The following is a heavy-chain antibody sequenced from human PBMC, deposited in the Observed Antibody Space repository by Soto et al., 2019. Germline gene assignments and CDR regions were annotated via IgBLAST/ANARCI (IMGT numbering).Heavy chain of an antibody. Sequence: SETLSLTCTVSGGSISSSYWSWIRQPPGKGLEWIAFVYYSGSTNYNPSLKSRVTISLDTSKNQFSLKLSSVTAADTAVYYCARDLRGSYYTGFDPWGQGTLVTVSS. V-gene: IGHV4-59*01. D-gene: IGHD1-26*01. CDR2: VYYSGST. CDR1: GGSISSSY. J-gene: IGHJ5*02. CDR3: ARDLRGSYYTGFDP.